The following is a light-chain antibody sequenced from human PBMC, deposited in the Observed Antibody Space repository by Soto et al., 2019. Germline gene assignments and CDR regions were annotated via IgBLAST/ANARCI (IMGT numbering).Light chain of an antibody. CDR3: QQYYTYAWT. CDR2: DVS. Sequence: DIQMTQSPSTLSASVGDRVTITCRAGQNIGDRLAWYQRKPGKVPDLLIYDVSTLQSGVPSRFSGSGSGTEFTLTISSLQPADFATYYCQQYYTYAWTFGQGTKVDIK. J-gene: IGKJ1*01. CDR1: QNIGDR. V-gene: IGKV1-5*01.